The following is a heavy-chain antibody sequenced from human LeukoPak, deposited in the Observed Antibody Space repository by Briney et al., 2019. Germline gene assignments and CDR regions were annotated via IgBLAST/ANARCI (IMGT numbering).Heavy chain of an antibody. Sequence: GGSLRLSCAASGFTFNIHIMNWVRQAPGKGLEWVANIKQDGSEKYYVDSVKGRFTISRDNAKNSLYLQMNSLRAEDTAVYYCARDPFCSSTSCYTSGMDVWGQGTTVTVSS. CDR2: IKQDGSEK. J-gene: IGHJ6*02. V-gene: IGHV3-7*01. CDR1: GFTFNIHI. CDR3: ARDPFCSSTSCYTSGMDV. D-gene: IGHD2-2*02.